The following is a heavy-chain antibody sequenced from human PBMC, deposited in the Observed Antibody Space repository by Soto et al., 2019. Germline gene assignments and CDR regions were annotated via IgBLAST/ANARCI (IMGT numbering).Heavy chain of an antibody. CDR3: AKVVASYYDSSGYMVDY. J-gene: IGHJ4*02. CDR1: GFTFSSHA. V-gene: IGHV3-23*01. D-gene: IGHD3-22*01. CDR2: ISGSGGST. Sequence: GGSLRLSCAASGFTFSSHAMSWVRQAPGKGLEWVSAISGSGGSTYYADSVKGRFTISRDNSKNTLYLQMSSLRAEDTAVYYCAKVVASYYDSSGYMVDYWGQGTLVTVSS.